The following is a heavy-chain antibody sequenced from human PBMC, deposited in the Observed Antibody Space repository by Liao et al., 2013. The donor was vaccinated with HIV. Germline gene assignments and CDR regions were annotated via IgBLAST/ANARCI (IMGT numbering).Heavy chain of an antibody. CDR1: GDSTSDYY. J-gene: IGHJ4*02. CDR3: AASAH. CDR2: VHASGST. V-gene: IGHV4-4*07. Sequence: QLQLQESGPGLVKPSETLFLTCTVTGDSTSDYYWSWIRQPAGKGLEWIGRVHASGSTNYNPSLKSRVTISIDTSKNQFSLKLTSVTAADTAVYYCAASAHWGQGALVTVSS.